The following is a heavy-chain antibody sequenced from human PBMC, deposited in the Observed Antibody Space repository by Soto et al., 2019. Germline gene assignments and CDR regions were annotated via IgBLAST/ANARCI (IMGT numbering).Heavy chain of an antibody. CDR1: GYTFTSYA. D-gene: IGHD3-3*01. CDR3: ARGRFAGYDFWSGPTNPYYFDY. V-gene: IGHV1-3*01. CDR2: INAGNGNT. J-gene: IGHJ4*02. Sequence: GASVKVSCKASGYTFTSYAMHWVRQAPGQRLEWMGWINAGNGNTKYSQKFQGRVTITRGTSASTAYMELSSLRSEDTAVYYCARGRFAGYDFWSGPTNPYYFDYWGQGTLVTVSS.